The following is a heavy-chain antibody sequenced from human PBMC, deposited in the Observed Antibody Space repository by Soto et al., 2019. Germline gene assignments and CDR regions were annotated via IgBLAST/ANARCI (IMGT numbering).Heavy chain of an antibody. CDR2: IIPIFGTA. J-gene: IGHJ6*02. CDR1: GGTFSSYT. D-gene: IGHD5-12*01. V-gene: IGHV1-69*13. CDR3: ASSVAKYYYYGMDV. Sequence: SVKVSCKASGGTFSSYTISWVRQAPGQGLEWMGGIIPIFGTANYAQKFQGRVTITADESTSTAYMELSSLRSEDTAVYYCASSVAKYYYYGMDVWGQGTTVTVSS.